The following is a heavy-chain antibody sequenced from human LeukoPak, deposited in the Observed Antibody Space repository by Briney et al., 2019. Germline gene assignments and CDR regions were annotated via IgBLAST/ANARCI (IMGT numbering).Heavy chain of an antibody. CDR3: ARDSGSSWGLSGMDV. J-gene: IGHJ6*04. Sequence: SVKVSCKASGGTFSSYTISWVRQAPGQGLEWMGGIIPIFGTANYAQKFQGRATITADKSTSTAFMELSSLRSEDTAVYYCARDSGSSWGLSGMDVWGKGTTVTVSP. CDR2: IIPIFGTA. CDR1: GGTFSSYT. V-gene: IGHV1-69*06. D-gene: IGHD6-13*01.